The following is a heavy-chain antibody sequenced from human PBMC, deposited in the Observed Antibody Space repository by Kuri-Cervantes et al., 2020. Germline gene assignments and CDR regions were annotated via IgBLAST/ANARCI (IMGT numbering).Heavy chain of an antibody. V-gene: IGHV3-33*01. CDR3: ARDHAWPFFDY. CDR2: IWYDGSNK. D-gene: IGHD3-16*01. Sequence: GGSLRLSCAASGFTFSSYGMHRVRQAPGKGLEWVAVIWYDGSNKYYADSVKGRFTISRDNSKNTLYLQMNSLRAEDTAVYYCARDHAWPFFDYWGQGTLVTVSS. CDR1: GFTFSSYG. J-gene: IGHJ4*02.